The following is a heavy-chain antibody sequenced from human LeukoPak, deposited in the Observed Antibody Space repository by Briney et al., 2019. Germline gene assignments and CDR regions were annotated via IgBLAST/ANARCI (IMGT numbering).Heavy chain of an antibody. CDR2: INSDGSST. V-gene: IGHV3-74*01. CDR1: GFPFSSYW. D-gene: IGHD6-19*01. Sequence: GGSLRLSCAASGFPFSSYWMHWVRQAPGKGLVWVSRINSDGSSTSYADSVKGRFTISRDNAKNTLYLQMNSLRAEDSALFHCARDGSSGRYGFDYYYYYMDVRGKGTTVTVSS. J-gene: IGHJ6*03. CDR3: ARDGSSGRYGFDYYYYYMDV.